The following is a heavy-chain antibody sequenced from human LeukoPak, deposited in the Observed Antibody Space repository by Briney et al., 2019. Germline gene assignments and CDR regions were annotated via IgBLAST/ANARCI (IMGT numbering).Heavy chain of an antibody. D-gene: IGHD3-10*01. Sequence: GGSLRLSCAASGFTFSSYWMSWVRQAPGKGLEWVANIKQDGSEKYYVDSVKGRFTISRDNAKNSLYLQMNSLRAEDTAVYYCAREERITMVRGVIITSIYYYYGMDVWGQGTTVTVSS. J-gene: IGHJ6*02. CDR3: AREERITMVRGVIITSIYYYYGMDV. CDR1: GFTFSSYW. V-gene: IGHV3-7*01. CDR2: IKQDGSEK.